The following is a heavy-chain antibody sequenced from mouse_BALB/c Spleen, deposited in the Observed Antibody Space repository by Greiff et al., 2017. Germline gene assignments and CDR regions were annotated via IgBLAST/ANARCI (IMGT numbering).Heavy chain of an antibody. J-gene: IGHJ3*01. CDR2: IDPENGNT. CDR3: ARGLYGSSYRAY. Sequence: EVKLVESGAELVRPGALVKLSCKASGFNIKDYYMHWVKQRPEQGLEWIGWIDPENGNTIYDPKFQGKASITADTSSNTAYLQLSSLTSEDTAVYYCARGLYGSSYRAYWGQGTLVTVSA. V-gene: IGHV14-1*02. D-gene: IGHD1-1*01. CDR1: GFNIKDYY.